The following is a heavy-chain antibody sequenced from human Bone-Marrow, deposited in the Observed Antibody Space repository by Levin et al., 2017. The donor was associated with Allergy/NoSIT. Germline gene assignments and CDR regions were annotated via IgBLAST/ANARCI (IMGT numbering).Heavy chain of an antibody. D-gene: IGHD2-21*01. J-gene: IGHJ2*01. CDR3: VRDCHGGGDDCSVDL. CDR2: SRKKGHKNPT. CDR1: GFIFNDHY. V-gene: IGHV3-72*01. Sequence: GGSLRLSCAVSGFIFNDHYMEWVRQAPGKGLEWIAVSRKKGHKNPTEYAASVKGRFTISRDYSESSLYLQMNSLRAEDTAGYYWVRDCHGGGDDCSVDLWGHGTLVTVSS.